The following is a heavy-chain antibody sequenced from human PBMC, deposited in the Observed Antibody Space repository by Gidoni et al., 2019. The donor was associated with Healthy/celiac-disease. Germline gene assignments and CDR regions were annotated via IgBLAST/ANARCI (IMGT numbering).Heavy chain of an antibody. D-gene: IGHD5-18*01. CDR3: ARDLGTGYSYGSYFDY. CDR2: IIPIVGKA. Sequence: QVQLVQSGAEVKKPGSSVTVSCKASGGSFSSYAISLVRQAPGQGLEWMGGIIPIVGKANYEQKFQGRVTITADKSTSTAYMELSSLRSEDTAVYYCARDLGTGYSYGSYFDYWGQGTLVTVSS. J-gene: IGHJ4*02. V-gene: IGHV1-69*06. CDR1: GGSFSSYA.